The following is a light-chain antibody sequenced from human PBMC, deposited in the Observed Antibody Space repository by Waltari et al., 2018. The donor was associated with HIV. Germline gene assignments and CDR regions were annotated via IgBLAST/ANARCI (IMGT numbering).Light chain of an antibody. CDR1: QGIAHA. J-gene: IGKJ4*01. V-gene: IGKV1-13*02. CDR2: DAS. CDR3: QQFNSYPNT. Sequence: AIQLTQSPSSLSASVGDRVTLTCRASQGIAHALAWCQQKPGKPPKVLIFDASNLEGGVSSRFSGSGSGTEFTLTINSLQPEDFATYFCQQFNSYPNTFGGGTKVEIK.